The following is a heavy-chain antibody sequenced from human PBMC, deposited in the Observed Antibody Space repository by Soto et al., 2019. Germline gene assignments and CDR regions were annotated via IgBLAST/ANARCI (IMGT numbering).Heavy chain of an antibody. D-gene: IGHD6-19*01. CDR1: GYTFTAYA. Sequence: QVQLVQSGAEEKKPGASVKVSCKASGYTFTAYAMHWVRQAPGQRLEWMGWINAGNGNTKYSQKFQGRVTITRDTSASTAYMELSSLRSEDTAVYYCARAVAVPADFDYWGEGTLVTVSS. CDR3: ARAVAVPADFDY. V-gene: IGHV1-3*05. CDR2: INAGNGNT. J-gene: IGHJ4*02.